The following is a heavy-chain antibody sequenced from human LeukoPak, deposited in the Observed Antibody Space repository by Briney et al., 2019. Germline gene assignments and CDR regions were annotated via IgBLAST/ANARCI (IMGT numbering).Heavy chain of an antibody. CDR3: ARGSPYSGSYRFDY. CDR2: IHTSGST. V-gene: IGHV4-4*07. Sequence: SETLSLTCTVSGASITSYYWSWIRQPAGKGLEWIGRIHTSGSTNYNPSLKSRVTISVDTSKNQFSLKLSSVTAADTAVYYCARGSPYSGSYRFDYWGQGTLVTVSS. D-gene: IGHD1-26*01. CDR1: GASITSYY. J-gene: IGHJ4*02.